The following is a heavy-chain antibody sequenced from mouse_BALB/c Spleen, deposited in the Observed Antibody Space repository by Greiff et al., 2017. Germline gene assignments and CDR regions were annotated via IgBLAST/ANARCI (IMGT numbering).Heavy chain of an antibody. CDR2: INPSNGGT. Sequence: VKLQESGAELVKPGASVKLSCKASGYTFTSYYMYWVKQRPGQGLEWIGEINPSNGGTNFNEKFKSKATLTVDKSSSTAYMQLSSLTSEDSAVYYCTRYGNYYWGQGTTLTVSS. D-gene: IGHD2-1*01. V-gene: IGHV1S81*02. CDR3: TRYGNYY. J-gene: IGHJ2*01. CDR1: GYTFTSYY.